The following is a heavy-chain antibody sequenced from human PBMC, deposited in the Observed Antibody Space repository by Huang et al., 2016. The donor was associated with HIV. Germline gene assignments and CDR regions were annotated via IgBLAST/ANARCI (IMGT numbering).Heavy chain of an antibody. CDR2: CNHRGSA. CDR3: ARPKMTATPSDSSWSYFDF. Sequence: QVRLEQWGPNLLKPSDTLSLKCAVYGGSFSDYFWTWIRQSPVKWLEWIGECNHRGSATHNPSLRSRVSMSVDSSKNQFYLNLTAVTAADTAVYFCARPKMTATPSDSSWSYFDFWGRGTPVTVSS. V-gene: IGHV4-34*01. D-gene: IGHD3-10*01. J-gene: IGHJ4*02. CDR1: GGSFSDYF.